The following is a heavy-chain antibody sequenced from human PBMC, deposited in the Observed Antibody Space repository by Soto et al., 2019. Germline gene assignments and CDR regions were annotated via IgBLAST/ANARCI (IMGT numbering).Heavy chain of an antibody. CDR1: GFTLSNAW. CDR3: TTDLRIAARRAPASGY. J-gene: IGHJ4*02. Sequence: GGSLRLSCAASGFTLSNAWMYWVRQASGKGLEWVGRIKSKTDGGTTDYAAPVTGRFTISSDDSNNTLYLQMNSLKTEDTAVYYCTTDLRIAARRAPASGYWGQGTLVTVSS. CDR2: IKSKTDGGTT. V-gene: IGHV3-15*07. D-gene: IGHD6-6*01.